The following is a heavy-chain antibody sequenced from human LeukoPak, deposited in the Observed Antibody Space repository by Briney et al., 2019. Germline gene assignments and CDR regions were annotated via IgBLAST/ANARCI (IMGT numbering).Heavy chain of an antibody. CDR1: GFTFSSYG. D-gene: IGHD3-22*01. V-gene: IGHV3-33*06. Sequence: GGSLRLSXAASGFTFSSYGMHWVRQAPGKGLEWVAVIWYDGSNKYYADSVKGRFTISRDNSKNTLYLQMNSLRAEDTAVYYCAKSLMYYYDSSGYGWFDPWGQGTLVTVSS. CDR3: AKSLMYYYDSSGYGWFDP. CDR2: IWYDGSNK. J-gene: IGHJ5*02.